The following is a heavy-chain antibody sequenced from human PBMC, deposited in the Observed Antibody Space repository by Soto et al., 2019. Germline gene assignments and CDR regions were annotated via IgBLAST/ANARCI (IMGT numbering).Heavy chain of an antibody. CDR1: GFTFSSYA. D-gene: IGHD6-13*01. CDR3: AKIPHSSSWYLDAFDI. CDR2: ISGSGGST. V-gene: IGHV3-23*01. J-gene: IGHJ3*02. Sequence: EVQLLESGGGLVQPGGSLRLSCAASGFTFSSYAMSWVPQAPGKGLEWVSAISGSGGSTYYADSVKGRFTISRDNSKNTLYLQMNSLRAEDTAVYYCAKIPHSSSWYLDAFDIWGQGTMVTVSS.